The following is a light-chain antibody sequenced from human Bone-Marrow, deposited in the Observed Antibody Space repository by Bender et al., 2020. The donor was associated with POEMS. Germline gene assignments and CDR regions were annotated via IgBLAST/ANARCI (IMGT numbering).Light chain of an antibody. CDR1: NSNIGNNY. J-gene: IGLJ3*02. CDR3: CSYATTTTWA. V-gene: IGLV1-51*01. Sequence: QSVLTQPPSVSAAPGQKVTISCSGSNSNIGNNYVSWYRHLPGTAPKLIIYEVTQRPSGVSDRFSGSKSGNTASLAITGLQPEDGADYHCCSYATTTTWAFGGGTKVTVL. CDR2: EVT.